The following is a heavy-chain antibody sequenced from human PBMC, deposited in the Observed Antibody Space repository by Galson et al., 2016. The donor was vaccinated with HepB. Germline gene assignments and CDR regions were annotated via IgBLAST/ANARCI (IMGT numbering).Heavy chain of an antibody. D-gene: IGHD2-15*01. J-gene: IGHJ5*02. CDR3: ARDPGYCGGGSCYNWFDP. Sequence: SVKVSCKASGYTFTDCAMNWVRQAPGQGLAWMGWINTNTGNPTYAQGFTGRFVFSLDTSVSTAYLQISSLKAEDTAVYYCARDPGYCGGGSCYNWFDPWGQGTLGTVSS. CDR2: INTNTGNP. V-gene: IGHV7-4-1*02. CDR1: GYTFTDCA.